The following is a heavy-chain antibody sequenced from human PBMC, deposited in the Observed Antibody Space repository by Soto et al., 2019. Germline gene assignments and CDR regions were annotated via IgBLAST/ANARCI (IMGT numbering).Heavy chain of an antibody. CDR1: GFTFSNAW. Sequence: EVQLVESGGGLVKPGGSLRLSCAASGFTFSNAWMSWVRQAPGKGLEWVGRIKSKTDGGTTDYAAPVKGRFTISRDDSKNTLYLQMNSLKTEDTAVYYCTTDDSGLGDYIWGSYLNDAFDIWGQGTMVTVSS. J-gene: IGHJ3*02. D-gene: IGHD3-16*02. V-gene: IGHV3-15*01. CDR2: IKSKTDGGTT. CDR3: TTDDSGLGDYIWGSYLNDAFDI.